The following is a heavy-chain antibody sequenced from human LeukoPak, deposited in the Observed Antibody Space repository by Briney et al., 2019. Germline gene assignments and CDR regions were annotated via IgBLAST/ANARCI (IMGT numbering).Heavy chain of an antibody. Sequence: PGGSLRLSCAASGFTFSSYAMHWVRQAPGKGLEYVSAISSNGGSTYYANSVKGRLTISRDNSKNTLYLQMNSLRAEDTAVYYCARVVDHDYGDYYLDYWGQGTLVTVSS. V-gene: IGHV3-64*01. CDR3: ARVVDHDYGDYYLDY. J-gene: IGHJ4*02. CDR1: GFTFSSYA. D-gene: IGHD4-17*01. CDR2: ISSNGGST.